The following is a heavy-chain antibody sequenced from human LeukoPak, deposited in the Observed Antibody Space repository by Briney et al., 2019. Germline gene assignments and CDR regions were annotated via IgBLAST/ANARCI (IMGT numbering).Heavy chain of an antibody. CDR1: GYSFTSYW. V-gene: IGHV5-51*01. J-gene: IGHJ6*03. D-gene: IGHD1-1*01. Sequence: GESLKISCKGSGYSFTSYWIGWVRQMPGKGLEWMGIIYPGDSDTRYSPSFQGQVTISADKSISTAYLQWSSLKASDTAMYYCARGECTTGTPHYCYYYMDVWGKGTTVTVSS. CDR2: IYPGDSDT. CDR3: ARGECTTGTPHYCYYYMDV.